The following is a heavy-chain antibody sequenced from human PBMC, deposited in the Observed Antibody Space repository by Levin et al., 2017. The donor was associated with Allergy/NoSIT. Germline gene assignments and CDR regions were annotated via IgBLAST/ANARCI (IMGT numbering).Heavy chain of an antibody. Sequence: ASVKVSCKASGYTFTSYGISWVRQAPGQGLEWMGWISAYNGNTNYAQKLQGRVTMTTDTSTSTAYMELRSLRSDDTAVYYCARDPPGDSSGVYYYYGMDVWGQGTTVTVSS. CDR3: ARDPPGDSSGVYYYYGMDV. J-gene: IGHJ6*02. V-gene: IGHV1-18*01. CDR2: ISAYNGNT. CDR1: GYTFTSYG. D-gene: IGHD3-22*01.